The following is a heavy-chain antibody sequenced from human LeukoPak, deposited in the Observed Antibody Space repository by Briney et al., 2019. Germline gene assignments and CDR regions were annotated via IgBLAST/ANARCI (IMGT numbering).Heavy chain of an antibody. D-gene: IGHD3-10*01. CDR3: ARGRRELKYGPDY. CDR2: IYSFGGA. CDR1: GSSISTDNHY. Sequence: SQTLSLTCTVSGSSISTDNHYWSWLRQRPGKGPEWIAYIYSFGGAYYNPSLESRVTISLDSSEDQFSLKLYSVTAADTAVYHCARGRRELKYGPDYWGQGTLVTVSS. J-gene: IGHJ4*02. V-gene: IGHV4-30-4*08.